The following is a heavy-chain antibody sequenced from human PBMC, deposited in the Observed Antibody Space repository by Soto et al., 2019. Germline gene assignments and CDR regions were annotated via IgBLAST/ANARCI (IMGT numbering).Heavy chain of an antibody. J-gene: IGHJ4*02. D-gene: IGHD2-2*01. CDR1: GFMFSSYT. CDR3: ARGCSSASCYYY. Sequence: GSLRLSCTASGFMFSSYTMNWVRQAPGKGLEWVSSVSFRGDIYYADSLEGRFTISRDDAKNSLYLQMNSLRAEDTAVYYCARGCSSASCYYYWGQGPLVTVSS. V-gene: IGHV3-21*01. CDR2: VSFRGDI.